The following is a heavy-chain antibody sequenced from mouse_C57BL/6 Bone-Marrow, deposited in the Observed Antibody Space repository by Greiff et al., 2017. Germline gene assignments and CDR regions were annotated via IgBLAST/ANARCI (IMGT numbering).Heavy chain of an antibody. Sequence: VQLQESGPGLVQPSQSLSITCPVSGFSLTSYGVHCVRQSPRKGLEWLGVIWRGGSTDYNAAFMSRLSITKDNSKSQVFFKMNSLQADDTAIYYCAKNPLYYGNSFAYWGQGTLVPVSA. D-gene: IGHD2-1*01. J-gene: IGHJ3*01. V-gene: IGHV2-5*01. CDR2: IWRGGST. CDR3: AKNPLYYGNSFAY. CDR1: GFSLTSYG.